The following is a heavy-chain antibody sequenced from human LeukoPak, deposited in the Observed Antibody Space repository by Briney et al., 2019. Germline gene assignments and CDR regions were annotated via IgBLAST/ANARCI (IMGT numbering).Heavy chain of an antibody. V-gene: IGHV3-7*01. CDR2: IKHDGSEK. D-gene: IGHD4-11*01. J-gene: IGHJ4*02. CDR3: TRESDHSNYPGTFDH. Sequence: PGGSLRLSCAASGFTFSTYWMSWVRQAPGKVLERVANIKHDGSEKYYVDSENGRFTISRDNAKNSLYLQMNSLRAEDTAVYYCTRESDHSNYPGTFDHWGQGTRVTVSS. CDR1: GFTFSTYW.